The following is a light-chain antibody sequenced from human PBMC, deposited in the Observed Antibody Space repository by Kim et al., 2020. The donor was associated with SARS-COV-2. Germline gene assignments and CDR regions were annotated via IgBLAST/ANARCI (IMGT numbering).Light chain of an antibody. V-gene: IGLV1-44*01. CDR3: GAWDDSLNGVV. Sequence: ELTQPPSASGTPGQRVTISCSGGSSAIGSSTVNWYQQLQGSAPKLLIYSHTQRPSGVPDRFSGSKSGTSASLAISGLQSEDEADYYCGAWDDSLNGVVFGGGTQLTVL. CDR1: SSAIGSST. J-gene: IGLJ2*01. CDR2: SHT.